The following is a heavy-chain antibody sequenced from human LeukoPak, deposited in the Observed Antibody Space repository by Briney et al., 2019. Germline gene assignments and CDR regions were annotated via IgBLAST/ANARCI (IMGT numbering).Heavy chain of an antibody. V-gene: IGHV1-8*01. CDR3: ARVQSSSSSWYLYYYYYGMDV. CDR2: MNPNSGNT. D-gene: IGHD6-13*01. CDR1: GYTFTSYD. Sequence: ASVKVSCKASGYTFTSYDINWVRQATGQGLEGMGWMNPNSGNTGYAQKFQGRVTMTRNTSISTAYMELSSLRSEDTAVYYCARVQSSSSSWYLYYYYYGMDVWGQGTTVTVSS. J-gene: IGHJ6*02.